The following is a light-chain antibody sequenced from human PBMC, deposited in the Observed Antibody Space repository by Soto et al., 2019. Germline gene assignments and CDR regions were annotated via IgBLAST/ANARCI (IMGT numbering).Light chain of an antibody. J-gene: IGKJ5*01. Sequence: DIQMTQSPSSLSASVGDRVTITCRASQDISSYLAWYQQKPGKAPNLLISAASTLQSGVPSRFSGSGSGTEFTLTISSLQPEDFAIYYCQQLNSYPITFGQGTRLEIK. V-gene: IGKV1-9*01. CDR2: AAS. CDR3: QQLNSYPIT. CDR1: QDISSY.